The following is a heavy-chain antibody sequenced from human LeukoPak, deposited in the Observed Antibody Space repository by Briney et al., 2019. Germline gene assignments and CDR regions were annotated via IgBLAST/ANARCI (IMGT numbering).Heavy chain of an antibody. J-gene: IGHJ4*02. CDR2: ISYDGGNK. Sequence: GGSLRLSCAASGFTFSSYAMHWVRQAPGKGLEWVAVISYDGGNKYYADSVKGRFTISRDNSMNTLYLQMNSLRAEDTAVYYCARALRSGRYYYFDYWGQGTLVTVSS. CDR1: GFTFSSYA. CDR3: ARALRSGRYYYFDY. D-gene: IGHD1-26*01. V-gene: IGHV3-30*04.